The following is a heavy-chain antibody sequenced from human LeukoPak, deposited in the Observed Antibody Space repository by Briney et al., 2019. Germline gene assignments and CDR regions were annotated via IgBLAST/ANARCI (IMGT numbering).Heavy chain of an antibody. Sequence: ASVKVSCKASAYTFTDYYVHWVRQAPGQGLEWMGRINPSSGDTNYAQNFQGRVTMTRDTSINTAYMELSRLRSDDTAVYYCATYSSTWYYFDYWGQGTLVTVSS. CDR3: ATYSSTWYYFDY. CDR2: INPSSGDT. V-gene: IGHV1-2*06. CDR1: AYTFTDYY. D-gene: IGHD6-13*01. J-gene: IGHJ4*02.